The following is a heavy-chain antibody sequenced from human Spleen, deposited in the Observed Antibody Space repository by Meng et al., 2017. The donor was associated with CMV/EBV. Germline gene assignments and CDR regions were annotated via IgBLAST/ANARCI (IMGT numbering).Heavy chain of an antibody. V-gene: IGHV3-30*18. D-gene: IGHD5-18*01. CDR3: AKSMKRGYSSGNDY. CDR2: ISYDGSHK. CDR1: GFTFSSHA. J-gene: IGHJ4*02. Sequence: VQVLESGGGLAQPGGSLRLSCATSGFTFSSHAMNWVRQAPGKGLEWVAVISYDGSHKYYADSVKGRFTISRDNSKNMLYLQMNSLRAEDTAVYFCAKSMKRGYSSGNDYWGQGTLVTVSS.